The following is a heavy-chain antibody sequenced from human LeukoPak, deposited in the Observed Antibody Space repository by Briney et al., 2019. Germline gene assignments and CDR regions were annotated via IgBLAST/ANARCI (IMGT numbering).Heavy chain of an antibody. J-gene: IGHJ4*02. Sequence: SQTLSLTCAISGDSVSSNNGAWNWIRQSPSRGLEWLGRTYYRSKWYNDYAESLISQITISPVTSKNQFSLQLYSVTPEDTAVYYCARDVGTTGWHTFDYWGQGTLVTVSS. CDR3: ARDVGTTGWHTFDY. D-gene: IGHD3-9*01. CDR2: TYYRSKWYN. CDR1: GDSVSSNNGA. V-gene: IGHV6-1*01.